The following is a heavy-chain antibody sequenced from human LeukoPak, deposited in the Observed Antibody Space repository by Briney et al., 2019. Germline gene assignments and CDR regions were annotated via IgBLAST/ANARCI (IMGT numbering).Heavy chain of an antibody. V-gene: IGHV3-20*04. CDR1: GFALDDYG. CDR2: INWNGGSI. J-gene: IGHJ4*02. Sequence: GGSLRLSCAASGFALDDYGMSWVRQAPGKGLEWVSGINWNGGSIGYADSVKGRFTISRDNAKNSLYLQINSLRAEETALYYCARADKDGYGFFGFDYWGQGTLVTVSS. CDR3: ARADKDGYGFFGFDY. D-gene: IGHD5-18*01.